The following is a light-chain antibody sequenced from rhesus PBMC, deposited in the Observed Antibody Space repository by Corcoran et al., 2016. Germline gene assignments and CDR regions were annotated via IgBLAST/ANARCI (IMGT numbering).Light chain of an antibody. Sequence: DIQMTQSPSSLSASVGDTVTITCRASQSISSWLAWYQQKPGKAPKLLIYKASTLQRGVPSRFSGSGSGTGFTRTISSLQSEDCASYYCQQYSSSPGTFGQGTKVEIK. V-gene: IGKV1-22*01. CDR3: QQYSSSPGT. J-gene: IGKJ1*01. CDR2: KAS. CDR1: QSISSW.